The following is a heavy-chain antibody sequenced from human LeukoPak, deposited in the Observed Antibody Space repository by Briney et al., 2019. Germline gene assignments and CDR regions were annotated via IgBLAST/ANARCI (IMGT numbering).Heavy chain of an antibody. J-gene: IGHJ5*02. V-gene: IGHV4-39*01. CDR1: GGSISSSSYY. CDR2: IYYSGST. CDR3: ARVRYDSGTSWFDP. Sequence: PSETLSLTCTVSGGSISSSSYYWGWIRQPPGKGLEWIGSIYYSGSTYYNPSLKSRVTISVDTSKNQFSLKLSSVTAADTAVYYCARVRYDSGTSWFDPWGHGTLVIVSS. D-gene: IGHD3-10*01.